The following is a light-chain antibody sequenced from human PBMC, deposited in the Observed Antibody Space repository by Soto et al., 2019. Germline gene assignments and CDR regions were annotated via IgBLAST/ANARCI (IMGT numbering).Light chain of an antibody. V-gene: IGKV1-5*03. CDR2: KAS. Sequence: DIEMTQSPFTLSASVGDRVTITCRASQSISTNLAWYQQKPGQTPNLLIYKASTLQSGVPSRFSGSGFGTEFTLTVNSLEPDDFATYFCQHYNEYPLTFGGGTKVEIK. CDR3: QHYNEYPLT. J-gene: IGKJ4*01. CDR1: QSISTN.